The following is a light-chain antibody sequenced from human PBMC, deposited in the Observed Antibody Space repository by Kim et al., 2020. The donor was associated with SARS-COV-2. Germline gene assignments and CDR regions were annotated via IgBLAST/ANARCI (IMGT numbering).Light chain of an antibody. J-gene: IGLJ2*01. CDR3: CSYAGSVV. V-gene: IGLV2-11*01. CDR2: DVT. CDR1: SSDVGSYNY. Sequence: SPGQSVTISCTGTSSDVGSYNYVSWYQQHPGKAPKLIIYDVTKRPSGVPDRFSGSKSCNAASLTISGLQAEDEADYYCCSYAGSVVFGGGTKLTVL.